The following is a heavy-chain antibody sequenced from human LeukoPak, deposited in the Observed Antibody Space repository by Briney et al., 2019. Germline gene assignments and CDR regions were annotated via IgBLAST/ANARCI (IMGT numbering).Heavy chain of an antibody. Sequence: GGSLRLSCAASGFTLSSYWMHWVRQAPGKGLVWVSRINSDGSSISYADSVKGRFTISRDNAKITLYLQMNSLRAEDTAVYYCARAGSRGWDYWGQGTLVTVSS. CDR2: INSDGSSI. V-gene: IGHV3-74*01. CDR3: ARAGSRGWDY. J-gene: IGHJ4*02. CDR1: GFTLSSYW. D-gene: IGHD6-19*01.